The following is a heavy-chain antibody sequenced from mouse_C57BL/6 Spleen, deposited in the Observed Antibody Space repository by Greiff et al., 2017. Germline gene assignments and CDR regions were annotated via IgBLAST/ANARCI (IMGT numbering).Heavy chain of an antibody. D-gene: IGHD2-4*01. J-gene: IGHJ4*01. Sequence: QVQLQQSGPELVKPGASVKISCKASGYAFSSSWMNWVKQRPGKGLEWIGRIYPGDGDTNYNGKFKGKATLTADKSSSTAYMQLSSLTSEDSAVYFCARWRFYDYDGDGYAMDYWGQGTSVTVSS. V-gene: IGHV1-82*01. CDR3: ARWRFYDYDGDGYAMDY. CDR2: IYPGDGDT. CDR1: GYAFSSSW.